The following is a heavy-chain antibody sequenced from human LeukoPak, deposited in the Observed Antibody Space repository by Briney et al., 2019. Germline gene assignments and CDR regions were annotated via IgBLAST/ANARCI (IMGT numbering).Heavy chain of an antibody. CDR3: EKDGGYCSSTSCPRHYGMDV. D-gene: IGHD2-2*01. V-gene: IGHV3-9*01. J-gene: IGHJ6*02. CDR2: ISWNSGSI. Sequence: GGSLRLSCAASGFTFDDYAMPWVRQAPGKGLEWVSGISWNSGSIGYADSVKGRFTISRDNAKNSLYLQMNSLRAEDTALYYCEKDGGYCSSTSCPRHYGMDVWGQGTMVTVSS. CDR1: GFTFDDYA.